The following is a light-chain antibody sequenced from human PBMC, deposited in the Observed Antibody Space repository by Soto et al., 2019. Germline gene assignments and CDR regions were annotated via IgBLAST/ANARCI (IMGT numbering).Light chain of an antibody. V-gene: IGLV2-14*01. CDR1: SSDVGGYNY. CDR2: EVN. CDR3: NSYTRSSTLV. Sequence: QSALTQPASVSGFPGQSITISCTGTSSDVGGYNYVSWYQQHPDKAPKLIIYEVNNRPSGVSNRFSGSKSGNTASLTISGLQAEDEADYYCNSYTRSSTLVFGGGTKLTVL. J-gene: IGLJ2*01.